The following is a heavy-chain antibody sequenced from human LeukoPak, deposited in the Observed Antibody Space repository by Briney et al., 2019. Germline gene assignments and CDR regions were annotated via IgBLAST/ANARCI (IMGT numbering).Heavy chain of an antibody. J-gene: IGHJ2*01. V-gene: IGHV1-2*02. CDR2: INPNSGGT. CDR1: GYTFTGYY. D-gene: IGHD3-16*01. CDR3: ARDMPRYVSLSWYFDL. Sequence: ASVKVSCKASGYTFTGYYMHWVRLAPGQGLEWMGWINPNSGGTNYAQKFQGRVTMTRDTSISTAYMELSRLRSDDTAVYYCARDMPRYVSLSWYFDLWGRGTLVTVSS.